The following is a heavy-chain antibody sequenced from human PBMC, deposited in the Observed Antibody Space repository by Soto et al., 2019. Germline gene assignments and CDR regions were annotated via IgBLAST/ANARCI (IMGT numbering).Heavy chain of an antibody. CDR3: AKWHTYYYDSCGFSGLDC. D-gene: IGHD3-22*01. V-gene: IGHV3-23*01. J-gene: IGHJ4*02. CDR1: GLTFSRYA. CDR2: MSGGGETT. Sequence: EVQVLESGGGLVQPGGSLRLSCAASGLTFSRYAMTWVRQAPGKGLEWVSAMSGGGETTYYADSVKGRFTISRDNSRNTVYLQMNSLRAEDTAAYYCAKWHTYYYDSCGFSGLDCWGRGPLVTVSS.